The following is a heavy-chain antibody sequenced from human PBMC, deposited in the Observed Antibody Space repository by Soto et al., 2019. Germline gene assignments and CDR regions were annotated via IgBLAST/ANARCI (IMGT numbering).Heavy chain of an antibody. V-gene: IGHV3-48*01. CDR2: ISSSSSTI. Sequence: PGGGLRLCCAASGVTWSSYSINWVRQAQGKGLEWVSYISSSSSTIYYADSVKGRFTISRDNAKDSLYLQMNSLRADDTDVYYCARFSTSCLWALXYWGQGA. CDR3: ARFSTSCLWALXY. D-gene: IGHD2-2*01. J-gene: IGHJ4*02. CDR1: GVTWSSYS.